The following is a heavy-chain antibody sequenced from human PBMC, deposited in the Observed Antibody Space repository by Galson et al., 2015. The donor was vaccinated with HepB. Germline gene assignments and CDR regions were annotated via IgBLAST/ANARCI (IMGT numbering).Heavy chain of an antibody. V-gene: IGHV1-2*06. CDR3: AREGPYSSSWYDY. Sequence: SVKVSCKASGYTFTGYYMHWVRQAPGQGLEWMGRINPNSGGTNYAQKFQGRVTMTRDTSISTAYMELSRLRSDDTAVYYCAREGPYSSSWYDYWGQGTLVTVSS. D-gene: IGHD6-13*01. CDR2: INPNSGGT. CDR1: GYTFTGYY. J-gene: IGHJ4*02.